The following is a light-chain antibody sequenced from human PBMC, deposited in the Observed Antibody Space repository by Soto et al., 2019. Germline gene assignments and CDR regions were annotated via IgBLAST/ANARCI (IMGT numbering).Light chain of an antibody. J-gene: IGKJ1*01. CDR3: QQVNSYPWT. CDR2: AAS. CDR1: QGISNY. Sequence: DIQMTQSPSTLSGSGGDRVTITCPASQGISNYLAWYQQKPGQAPKLLIYAASTLQSGVPSRFSGSGSGTEFTLTINSLQPEDFATFYCQQVNSYPWTFGQGTKVDIK. V-gene: IGKV1-9*01.